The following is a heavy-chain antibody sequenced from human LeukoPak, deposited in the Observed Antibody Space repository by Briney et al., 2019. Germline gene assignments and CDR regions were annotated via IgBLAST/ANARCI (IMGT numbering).Heavy chain of an antibody. J-gene: IGHJ6*02. V-gene: IGHV3-48*03. CDR1: GFTFSSYG. CDR3: ARPPSITNPYFGMDV. CDR2: ITSSGGAV. D-gene: IGHD3-3*01. Sequence: GGSLRLSCAAFGFTFSSYGMNWVRQAPGKGLEWVSYITSSGGAVYYADSVKGRFTISRDNAKSSLYLQMNSLRAEDAAVYYCARPPSITNPYFGMDVWGQGTTVTVSS.